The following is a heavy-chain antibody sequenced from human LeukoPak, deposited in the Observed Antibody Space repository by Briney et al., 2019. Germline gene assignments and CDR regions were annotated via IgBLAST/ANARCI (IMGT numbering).Heavy chain of an antibody. V-gene: IGHV4-59*11. CDR1: GGSIISHY. D-gene: IGHD2-21*01. CDR2: IFYTGTT. Sequence: PSETLSLTCTVSGGSIISHYWSWIRQPPGKGLEWIGYIFYTGTTKYNPSLKSRVSISLDTSKNQFSLKVSSVTAADTAVYYCARLSPGDGFFFDFWGQGTLVTVSS. J-gene: IGHJ4*02. CDR3: ARLSPGDGFFFDF.